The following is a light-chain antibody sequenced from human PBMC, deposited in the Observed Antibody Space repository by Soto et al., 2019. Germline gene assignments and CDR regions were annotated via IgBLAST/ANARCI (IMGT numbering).Light chain of an antibody. CDR3: QQYNTCPPIT. CDR1: QRVSSN. J-gene: IGKJ5*01. V-gene: IGKV3-15*01. Sequence: EIVMTQSPATLSVSLGQRPTLCCRASQRVSSNLAWYQQKPGQAPRLLIYGASTRATGSPARFSGSGSGTEFTLTISSLQSEAFAVYDCQQYNTCPPITFGQGTRLEI. CDR2: GAS.